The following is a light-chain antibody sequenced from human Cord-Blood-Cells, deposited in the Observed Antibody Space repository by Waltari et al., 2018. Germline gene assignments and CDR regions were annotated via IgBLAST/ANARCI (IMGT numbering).Light chain of an antibody. CDR3: QQYNNWPPIT. Sequence: EIVMTQSPATLSVSPGERATLSCRASQSVSSNLAWYQQKPGQAPRLLIYCASTRATGIPARCSGSGSGTEFTLTISSLQSEDFAVYYCQQYNNWPPITFGQGRRLEIK. J-gene: IGKJ5*01. V-gene: IGKV3D-15*01. CDR1: QSVSSN. CDR2: CAS.